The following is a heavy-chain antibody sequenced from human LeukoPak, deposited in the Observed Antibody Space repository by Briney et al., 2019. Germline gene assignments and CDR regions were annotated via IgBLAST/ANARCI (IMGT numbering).Heavy chain of an antibody. CDR1: GYTFTGYY. CDR3: ARTYYDILTGQNWFDP. V-gene: IGHV1-18*04. Sequence: ASVKVSCKASGYTFTGYYMHWVRQAPGQGLEWMGWISAYNGNTNYAQKLQGRVTMTTDTSTSTAYMELRSLRSDDTAVYYCARTYYDILTGQNWFDPWGQGTLVTVSS. CDR2: ISAYNGNT. J-gene: IGHJ5*02. D-gene: IGHD3-9*01.